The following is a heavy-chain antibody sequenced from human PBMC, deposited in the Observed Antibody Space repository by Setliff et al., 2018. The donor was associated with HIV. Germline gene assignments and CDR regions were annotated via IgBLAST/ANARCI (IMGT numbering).Heavy chain of an antibody. CDR2: IWHDGSIK. CDR3: AGSGPGLPLNS. V-gene: IGHV3-33*01. J-gene: IGHJ4*02. D-gene: IGHD2-15*01. CDR1: GIMFSTYG. Sequence: RGSLRLSCAASGIMFSTYGMHWVRQAPGKGLEWVAVIWHDGSIKDYVDSVKGRFTISRDNSENTVDLQMNSLRVEDTAVYYCAGSGPGLPLNSWGQGTLVTVSS.